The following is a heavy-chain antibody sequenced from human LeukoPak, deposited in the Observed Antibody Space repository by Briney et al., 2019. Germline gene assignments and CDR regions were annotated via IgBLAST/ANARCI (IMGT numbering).Heavy chain of an antibody. CDR2: ISSSSSYI. J-gene: IGHJ4*02. D-gene: IGHD3-22*01. CDR3: ARGVTYYYDSSGYEIDY. CDR1: GFTFSSYS. V-gene: IGHV3-21*01. Sequence: GGSLRLSCAASGFTFSSYSMNWVRQAPGKGLEWVSSISSSSSYIYYADSVKGRFTISRDNAKNSLYLQMNSLRAEDTAVYYCARGVTYYYDSSGYEIDYWGQGTLVTVSS.